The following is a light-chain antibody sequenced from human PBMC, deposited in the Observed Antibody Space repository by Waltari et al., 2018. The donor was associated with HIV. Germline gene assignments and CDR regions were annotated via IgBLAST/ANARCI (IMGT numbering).Light chain of an antibody. V-gene: IGLV1-44*01. Sequence: QSVLTQPPSASGTPGQRVPISCSGGRSNIGRYTVNWYQHLPGTAPKLLIYNNNRRPSGVPDRFSGSKSGTSASLAISGLQSEDEADYYCASWDGSLNGWVFGGGTKLTVL. J-gene: IGLJ3*02. CDR2: NNN. CDR1: RSNIGRYT. CDR3: ASWDGSLNGWV.